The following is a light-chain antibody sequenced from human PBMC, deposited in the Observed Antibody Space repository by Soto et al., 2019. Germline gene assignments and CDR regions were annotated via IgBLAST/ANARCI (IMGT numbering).Light chain of an antibody. CDR3: QHYDHLPPLS. CDR1: QAIRNY. V-gene: IGKV1-33*01. CDR2: DAS. J-gene: IGKJ4*01. Sequence: DIQMTQSPSSLSASVGDRVTITCQASQAIRNYLNWYQQKPGKATNLLIYDASNLRAVVPSRFSGSGSGTEFTFAISSLQTEDIATYYCQHYDHLPPLSFGGGTKVEIK.